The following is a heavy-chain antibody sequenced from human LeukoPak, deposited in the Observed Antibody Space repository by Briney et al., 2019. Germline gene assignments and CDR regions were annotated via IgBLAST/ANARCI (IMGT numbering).Heavy chain of an antibody. CDR3: ARRGLTTPYFDY. V-gene: IGHV5-51*01. D-gene: IGHD2-15*01. CDR2: IYPGDSDT. Sequence: GESLKISCKGSGYSFINYCIGWVRQMPGKGLEWMGIIYPGDSDTRYSPSFQGQVTTSADKSINTAYLQWSSLKASDTAMYYCARRGLTTPYFDYWGQGTLVTVSS. CDR1: GYSFINYC. J-gene: IGHJ4*02.